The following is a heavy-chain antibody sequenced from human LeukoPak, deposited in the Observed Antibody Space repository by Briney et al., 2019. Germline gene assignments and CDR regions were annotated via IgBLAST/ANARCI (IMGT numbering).Heavy chain of an antibody. CDR2: INSDGRNI. V-gene: IGHV3-74*01. Sequence: PGGSLRLSCAASGFTFSDYWMHWVPQAPGKGLVWVSRINSDGRNIRYADSVKGRFTISRDNAKNTLYLQMNSLTPEDTAVYYCAREGALGYGHYTYDYWGRGTLVTVSS. D-gene: IGHD4-17*01. CDR3: AREGALGYGHYTYDY. CDR1: GFTFSDYW. J-gene: IGHJ4*02.